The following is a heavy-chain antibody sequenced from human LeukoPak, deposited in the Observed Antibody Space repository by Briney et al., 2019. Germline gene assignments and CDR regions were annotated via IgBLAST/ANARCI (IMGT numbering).Heavy chain of an antibody. V-gene: IGHV3-21*01. CDR1: GFTFSSYS. CDR2: ISSSSSYI. CDR3: ARATRGYSGYDYYLFDY. D-gene: IGHD5-12*01. J-gene: IGHJ4*02. Sequence: PGGSLRLSCAASGFTFSSYSMNWVRQAPGKGLEWVSSISSSSSYIYYADSVKGRFTISRDNAKNSLYLQMNSLRAEDTAVYYCARATRGYSGYDYYLFDYWGQGTLATVSS.